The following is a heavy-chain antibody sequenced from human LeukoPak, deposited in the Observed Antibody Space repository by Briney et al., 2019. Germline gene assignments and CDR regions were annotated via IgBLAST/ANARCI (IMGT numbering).Heavy chain of an antibody. Sequence: SETLSLTCTVSGYSISSGYYWGWIRQPPGKGLEWIGSIYYSGSTYYNPSLKSRVTISVDTSKNQFSLKLSSVTAADTAVYYCASAYYDILTGYYYFDYWGQGTLVTVSS. CDR3: ASAYYDILTGYYYFDY. CDR2: IYYSGST. CDR1: GYSISSGYY. J-gene: IGHJ4*02. V-gene: IGHV4-38-2*02. D-gene: IGHD3-9*01.